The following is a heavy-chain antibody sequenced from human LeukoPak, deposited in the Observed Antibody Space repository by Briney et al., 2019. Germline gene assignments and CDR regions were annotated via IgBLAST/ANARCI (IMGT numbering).Heavy chain of an antibody. CDR1: GYTFTSYG. D-gene: IGHD3-10*01. CDR2: ISAYNGNA. Sequence: ASVKVSCKASGYTFTSYGISWVRQAPGQGLEWMGWISAYNGNAHYSQKLQGRVTMTTDTSTSTAYMELRSLRSDDTAVYCCARGSSMVRVNWFDPWGQGTLVTVSS. V-gene: IGHV1-18*01. CDR3: ARGSSMVRVNWFDP. J-gene: IGHJ5*02.